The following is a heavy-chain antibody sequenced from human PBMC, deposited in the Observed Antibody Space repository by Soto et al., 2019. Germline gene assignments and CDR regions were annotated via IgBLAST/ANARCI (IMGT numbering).Heavy chain of an antibody. CDR1: GFTFGNYD. Sequence: EVQLLESGGGLIQPGGSLRLSCAASGFTFGNYDMSWVRQAPGEGLEWVSGIRGSGDTYYADSFQGRFIISRDNSENTVYLQMNSLRAEDTAVYYCATISWSGGRFGGYWGRGTLVTVSS. V-gene: IGHV3-23*01. CDR2: IRGSGDT. J-gene: IGHJ4*02. D-gene: IGHD6-19*01. CDR3: ATISWSGGRFGGY.